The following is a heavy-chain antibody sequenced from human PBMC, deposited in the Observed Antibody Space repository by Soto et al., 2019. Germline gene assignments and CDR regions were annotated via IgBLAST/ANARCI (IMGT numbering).Heavy chain of an antibody. J-gene: IGHJ4*02. Sequence: ASVKVSCKASGYTISDYYIHWVRQAPGQGLEWMGWINPNSGGTKYAPKFQGGATMTRDTSITTAYMELSRLRSGDTAVYYCAREPATAKPEGVDFWGQGTLVTVSS. CDR2: INPNSGGT. V-gene: IGHV1-2*02. CDR1: GYTISDYY. D-gene: IGHD1-1*01. CDR3: AREPATAKPEGVDF.